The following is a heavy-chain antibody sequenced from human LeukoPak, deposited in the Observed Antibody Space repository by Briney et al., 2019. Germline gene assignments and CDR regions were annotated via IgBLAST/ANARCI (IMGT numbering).Heavy chain of an antibody. J-gene: IGHJ4*02. CDR1: GYSISSGYY. Sequence: SETLSLTCTVSGYSISSGYYWGWIRQPPGKGLEWIGSIYHSGSTYYNPSLKSRVTISVDTSKNQFSLKLSSVTAADTAVYYCAKDNVGYDFWSGYEADHPMTFDYWGQGTLVTVSS. V-gene: IGHV4-38-2*02. CDR2: IYHSGST. D-gene: IGHD3-3*01. CDR3: AKDNVGYDFWSGYEADHPMTFDY.